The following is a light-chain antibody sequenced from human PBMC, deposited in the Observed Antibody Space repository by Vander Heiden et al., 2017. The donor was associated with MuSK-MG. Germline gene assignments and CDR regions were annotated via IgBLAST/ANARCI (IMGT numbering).Light chain of an antibody. J-gene: IGKJ1*01. V-gene: IGKV4-1*01. CDR1: QGLVYNYNKRTY. Sequence: DLVITQSLDSLAVSRVESATNNCKSSQGLVYNYNKRTYLAWYQQKPGQPPKLLIYWASTRESGVPDRFSGSGSGTDFTLTISSLQAEDVAVYYCQQYYSTPPTFGQGTKVEVK. CDR3: QQYYSTPPT. CDR2: WAS.